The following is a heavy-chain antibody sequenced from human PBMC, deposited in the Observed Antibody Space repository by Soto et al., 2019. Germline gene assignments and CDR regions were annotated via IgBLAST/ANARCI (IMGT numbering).Heavy chain of an antibody. J-gene: IGHJ4*02. CDR3: ARGGPQYYYDSSPFDY. V-gene: IGHV1-46*01. Sequence: QVQLVQSGAEVKKPGASVKVSCKASGYTFTSYYMHWVRQAPGQGLEWMGIINPSGGSTSYAQKFQGRVTMTRDTSTSTVYMELSSLTSEDTAVYYCARGGPQYYYDSSPFDYWGQGTLVTVSS. D-gene: IGHD3-22*01. CDR2: INPSGGST. CDR1: GYTFTSYY.